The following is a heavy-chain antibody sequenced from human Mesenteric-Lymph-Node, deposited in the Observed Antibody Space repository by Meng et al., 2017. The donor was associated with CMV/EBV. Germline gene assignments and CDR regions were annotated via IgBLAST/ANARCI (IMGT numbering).Heavy chain of an antibody. D-gene: IGHD3-10*01. J-gene: IGHJ4*02. V-gene: IGHV3-11*01. CDR1: AFTFSVYY. Sequence: LSCSASAFTFSVYYMSWIRQAPGKCLEWVSSISGDGDTVYYADSVKGRFTVSRDNAKNSLFLQMSSLRAEDTAVYYCARGGSRLFDYWGQGTLVTVSS. CDR2: ISGDGDTV. CDR3: ARGGSRLFDY.